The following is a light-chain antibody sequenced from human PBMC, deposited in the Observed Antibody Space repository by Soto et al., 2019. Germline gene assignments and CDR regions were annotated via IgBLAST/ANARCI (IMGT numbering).Light chain of an antibody. J-gene: IGLJ2*01. CDR2: DVS. Sequence: QSALTQPASVSGSPGQSITMSCTGTSSDIGKYNYVSWYQHHPGKAPTLIIYDVSNRPSGVSARFSGSKSGNTASLTISGLQPEDEADYYCSSYASGSTRIFGGGTKLTVL. CDR3: SSYASGSTRI. CDR1: SSDIGKYNY. V-gene: IGLV2-14*03.